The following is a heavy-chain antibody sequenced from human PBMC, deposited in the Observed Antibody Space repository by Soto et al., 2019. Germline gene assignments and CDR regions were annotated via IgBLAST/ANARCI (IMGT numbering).Heavy chain of an antibody. CDR3: ARDKITGLFDY. CDR2: IYHSGST. V-gene: IGHV4-30-2*01. J-gene: IGHJ4*02. D-gene: IGHD2-8*02. CDR1: GGSISSGGYS. Sequence: SETLPLTCAVSGGSISSGGYSWSWIRQPPGKGLEWIGYIYHSGSTYYNPSLKSRVTISVDTSKNQFSLKLTSVTAADTAVYYCARDKITGLFDYWGQGTLVTVSS.